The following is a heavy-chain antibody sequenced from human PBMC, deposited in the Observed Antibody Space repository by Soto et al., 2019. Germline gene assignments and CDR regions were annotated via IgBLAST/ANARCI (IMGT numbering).Heavy chain of an antibody. CDR2: MTPSNGNS. CDR3: AREIWYDSATFAYHVKS. V-gene: IGHV1-8*01. CDR1: GYTFSTAD. J-gene: IGHJ5*02. Sequence: ASVKVSCKASGYTFSTADINWVRQATGQGLEWMGWMTPSNGNSFSVEKFQGRVTMTRDTSVSTAYLELSSLRSEDTAVYYCAREIWYDSATFAYHVKSWGQGTLVTVYS. D-gene: IGHD2-15*01.